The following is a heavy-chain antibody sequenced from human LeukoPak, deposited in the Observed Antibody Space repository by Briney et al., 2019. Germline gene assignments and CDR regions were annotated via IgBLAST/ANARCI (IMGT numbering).Heavy chain of an antibody. Sequence: SVKVSCKASGGTFSNHAVSWVRQAPGQGLEWMGGIIPIFGTANYAQKFQGRVTITADESTSTAYMELSSLRSEDTAVYYCAKDALRQQGDAFDIWGQGTMVTVSS. CDR2: IIPIFGTA. CDR3: AKDALRQQGDAFDI. CDR1: GGTFSNHA. J-gene: IGHJ3*02. D-gene: IGHD6-13*01. V-gene: IGHV1-69*13.